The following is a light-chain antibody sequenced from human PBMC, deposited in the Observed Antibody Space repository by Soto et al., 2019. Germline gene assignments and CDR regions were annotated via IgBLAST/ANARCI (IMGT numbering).Light chain of an antibody. CDR1: SSDVGSYNL. CDR2: EVT. CDR3: CSYAGSSTVV. J-gene: IGLJ2*01. V-gene: IGLV2-23*02. Sequence: QSALTQPASVSGSPGQSITISCTGTSSDVGSYNLVSWYQLHPGKAPKLTIFEVTKRPSGISNRFSGSKSGNTASLTISGLQAEDEADYYCCSYAGSSTVVFGGGTKLTVL.